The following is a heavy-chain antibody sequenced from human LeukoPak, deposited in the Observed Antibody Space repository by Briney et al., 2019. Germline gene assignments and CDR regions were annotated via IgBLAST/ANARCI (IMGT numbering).Heavy chain of an antibody. V-gene: IGHV3-48*01. CDR2: ISSSSSTI. D-gene: IGHD2-21*02. J-gene: IGHJ4*02. Sequence: PGGSLRLSCAASGFTFSSYSMNWVRQAPGKGLEWVSYISSSSSTIYYADSVKGRFTISRDNAKNSLYLQMNSLRAEDTAVYYCARDLDCGGDCYVTEPLDYWGQGTLVTVSS. CDR3: ARDLDCGGDCYVTEPLDY. CDR1: GFTFSSYS.